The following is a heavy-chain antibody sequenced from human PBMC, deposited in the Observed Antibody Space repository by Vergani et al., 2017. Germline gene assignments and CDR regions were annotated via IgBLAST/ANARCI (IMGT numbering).Heavy chain of an antibody. CDR1: GYSVSSSNW. J-gene: IGHJ4*02. V-gene: IGHV4-28*01. D-gene: IGHD5-24*01. CDR3: ARKGDGYTFDY. Sequence: QVQLQESGPGLVKPSDTLSLTCAVSGYSVSSSNWWAWIRQPPGKGLEWIGYIHYSGDSYYNPSLKSRVTMSVDTPKNQFSLKLSSVTAVDTAVFYLARKGDGYTFDYWGQGTLVTVSS. CDR2: IHYSGDS.